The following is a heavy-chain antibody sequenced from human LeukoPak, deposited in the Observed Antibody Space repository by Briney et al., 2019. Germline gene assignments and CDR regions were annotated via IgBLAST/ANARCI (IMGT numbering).Heavy chain of an antibody. CDR3: ARGLGRGFDY. J-gene: IGHJ4*02. CDR1: GGTLSTYV. V-gene: IGHV1-69*04. D-gene: IGHD7-27*01. Sequence: GASVNVSCKTSGGTLSTYVINWVRQAPGQGLEWMGSIVPILGTTKYAQNFQGRVTFTADKSTSTAHMDLSSLKSEDSAIYYCARGLGRGFDYWGQGSRVTVSS. CDR2: IVPILGTT.